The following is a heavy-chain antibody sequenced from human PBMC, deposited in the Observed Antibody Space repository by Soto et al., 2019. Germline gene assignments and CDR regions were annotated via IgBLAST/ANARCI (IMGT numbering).Heavy chain of an antibody. CDR3: GSTPGGGGY. J-gene: IGHJ4*02. Sequence: EVQLVESGGGLIQPGGSLRLSCAVSGFTVSNNYMSWVRQAPGKGLEGVSVIYSGGYTAYGDSVKGRFTISRDNSKNTLFFKMKGLGAAAPAVFYWGSTPGGGGYWGQGTLVTVSS. CDR1: GFTVSNNY. D-gene: IGHD2-15*01. CDR2: IYSGGYT. V-gene: IGHV3-53*01.